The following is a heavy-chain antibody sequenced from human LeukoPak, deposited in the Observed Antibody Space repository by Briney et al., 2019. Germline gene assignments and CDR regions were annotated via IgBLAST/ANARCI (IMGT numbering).Heavy chain of an antibody. D-gene: IGHD3-3*02. J-gene: IGHJ4*02. CDR3: ARVGFLEWLFIDY. V-gene: IGHV4-61*01. CDR2: IYYSGST. Sequence: SETLSLTCTVSGGSVSSGSYYWSWIRQPPGKGLEWIGYIYYSGSTNYNPSLKSRVSISVDTSKNQFSLKLSSVTAADTAVYYCARVGFLEWLFIDYWGQGTLVTVSS. CDR1: GGSVSSGSYY.